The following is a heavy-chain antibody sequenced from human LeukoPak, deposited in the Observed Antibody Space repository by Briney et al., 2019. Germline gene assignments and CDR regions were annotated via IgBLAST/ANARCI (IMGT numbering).Heavy chain of an antibody. CDR3: ARSKPMVRGVIITTYYYYGMDV. CDR2: MNPNSGNT. CDR1: GYTFTSYD. D-gene: IGHD3-10*01. V-gene: IGHV1-8*01. Sequence: ASVKVSCKASGYTFTSYDINWVRQATGQGLEWMGWMNPNSGNTGYAQKFQGRVTMTRNTSISTAYMELSSLRSEDTAVYYCARSKPMVRGVIITTYYYYGMDVWGQGTTVTVSS. J-gene: IGHJ6*02.